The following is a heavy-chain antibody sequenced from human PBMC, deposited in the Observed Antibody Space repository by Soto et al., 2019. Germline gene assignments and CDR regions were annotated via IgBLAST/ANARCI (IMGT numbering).Heavy chain of an antibody. J-gene: IGHJ4*02. CDR2: IWFDGSNK. Sequence: QVQLVESGGGVVQPGRSLRLSCAASGFTFSSYGMHWVRQAPGKGLEWVAVIWFDGSNKYYADSVKGRFTISRDNSKNTLYLQMNSLRAEDTALYYCARDWVPYGSGISPLDHWGQGTLFTVSS. CDR3: ARDWVPYGSGISPLDH. D-gene: IGHD3-10*01. V-gene: IGHV3-33*01. CDR1: GFTFSSYG.